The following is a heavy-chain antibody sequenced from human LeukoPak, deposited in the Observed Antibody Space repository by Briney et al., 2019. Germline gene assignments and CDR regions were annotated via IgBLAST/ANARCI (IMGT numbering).Heavy chain of an antibody. CDR3: ARGKIVGVDY. V-gene: IGHV3-30-3*01. CDR1: GFTFSSYA. D-gene: IGHD1-26*01. Sequence: GGSLRLSCAASGFTFSSYAMHWVRQAPGKGLEWMAVISYDGSNKYYADSVKGRFTISRDNSKNTLYLQMNSLRAEDTAVYYCARGKIVGVDYWGQGTLVTVSS. J-gene: IGHJ4*02. CDR2: ISYDGSNK.